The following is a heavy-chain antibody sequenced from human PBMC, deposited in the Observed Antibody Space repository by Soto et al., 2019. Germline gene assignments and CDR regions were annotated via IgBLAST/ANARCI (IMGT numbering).Heavy chain of an antibody. Sequence: GESLKISCKGSGYSFTSYWISCVRQMPGKGLEWMGRIDPSDSYTNYSPSFQGHVTISADKSISTAYLQWSSLKASDTAMYYCARQGTGTTYYYYGMDVWGQGTTVTVSS. CDR2: IDPSDSYT. V-gene: IGHV5-10-1*01. CDR3: ARQGTGTTYYYYGMDV. D-gene: IGHD1-1*01. J-gene: IGHJ6*02. CDR1: GYSFTSYW.